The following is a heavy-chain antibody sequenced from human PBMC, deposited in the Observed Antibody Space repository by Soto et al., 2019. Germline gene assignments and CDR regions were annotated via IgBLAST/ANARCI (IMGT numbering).Heavy chain of an antibody. Sequence: EVQVLESGGGLVQPGGSLRRSCAASGFTFSSCAMSWVRQAPGNVLEWVSGISGSGGSTYYADSVKGRFTISRDNSKNTLYLHMSSLSAEDTALYYCAKSVITTGGPFPSWGQGTLVTVSS. V-gene: IGHV3-23*01. D-gene: IGHD3-22*01. J-gene: IGHJ5*02. CDR3: AKSVITTGGPFPS. CDR1: GFTFSSCA. CDR2: ISGSGGST.